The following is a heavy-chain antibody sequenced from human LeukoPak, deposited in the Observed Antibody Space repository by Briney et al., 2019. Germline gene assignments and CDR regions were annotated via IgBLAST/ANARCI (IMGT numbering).Heavy chain of an antibody. D-gene: IGHD2-8*01. Sequence: SETLSLTCTVSGGSISSSYYYWGWIRQPPGKGLEWIGSIYYSGSTYYNPSLKSRVTISVDTSKNQFSLKLTSVTAADTAVYYCARSSYCTNGVCYAEYYFDYWGQGTLVTVSS. J-gene: IGHJ4*02. CDR2: IYYSGST. CDR3: ARSSYCTNGVCYAEYYFDY. CDR1: GGSISSSYYY. V-gene: IGHV4-39*01.